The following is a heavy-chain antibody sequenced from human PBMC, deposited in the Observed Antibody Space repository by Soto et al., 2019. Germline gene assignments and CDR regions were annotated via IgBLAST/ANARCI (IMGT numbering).Heavy chain of an antibody. Sequence: ASVKVSCKVSGYTLTELSMHWVRQAPGKGREWMGGFDPEDGEAIYAQKFQGRVTMTEDTSTDTAYKELSSLRSEDTAVYYCATDHIVVVPAARGEHRPLVYWGQGTLVTVSS. CDR3: ATDHIVVVPAARGEHRPLVY. CDR1: GYTLTELS. J-gene: IGHJ4*02. CDR2: FDPEDGEA. D-gene: IGHD2-2*01. V-gene: IGHV1-24*01.